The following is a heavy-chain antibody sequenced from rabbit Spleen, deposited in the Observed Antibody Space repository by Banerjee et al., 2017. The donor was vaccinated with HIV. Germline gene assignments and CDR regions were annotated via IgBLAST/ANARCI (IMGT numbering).Heavy chain of an antibody. D-gene: IGHD2-1*01. J-gene: IGHJ4*01. CDR3: ARWGGNIGDVDK. Sequence: QEQLVESGGGLVQPGGSLKLSCKASGFDFSNYGVSWVRQAPGKGLEWIGCIWPSSTYYANWAKGRFTISKTSSTTVTLQMTSLTAADTATYFCARWGGNIGDVDKWGPGTLVTVS. CDR2: IWPSST. V-gene: IGHV1S39*01. CDR1: GFDFSNYG.